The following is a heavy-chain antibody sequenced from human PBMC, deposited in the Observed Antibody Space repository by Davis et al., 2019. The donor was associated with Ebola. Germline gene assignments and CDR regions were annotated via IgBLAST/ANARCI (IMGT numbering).Heavy chain of an antibody. D-gene: IGHD3-9*01. CDR1: VGSFSSHP. V-gene: IGHV1-69*13. J-gene: IGHJ4*02. CDR3: ARDFDGGNYYFDY. CDR2: IIPIFDTP. Sequence: SVKVSCKTSVGSFSSHPISWVRQAPRQGLEWMGGIIPIFDTPHYAQKFQGRITITADASTSTAYMELSSLRSEDTATYFCARDFDGGNYYFDYWGTETPVTVSS.